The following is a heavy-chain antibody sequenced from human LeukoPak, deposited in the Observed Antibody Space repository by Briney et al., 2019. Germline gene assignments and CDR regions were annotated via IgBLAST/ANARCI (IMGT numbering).Heavy chain of an antibody. D-gene: IGHD3-3*01. Sequence: PSETLSLTCAVYGGSFSGYYWSWIRQPPGKGLEWIGEINHSGSTNYNPSLKSRVTISVDTSKNQFSLKLSSVTAADTAVYYCARAHYDFWSALSGPRDYYYMDVWGKGTTVTVSS. CDR1: GGSFSGYY. CDR2: INHSGST. V-gene: IGHV4-34*01. J-gene: IGHJ6*03. CDR3: ARAHYDFWSALSGPRDYYYMDV.